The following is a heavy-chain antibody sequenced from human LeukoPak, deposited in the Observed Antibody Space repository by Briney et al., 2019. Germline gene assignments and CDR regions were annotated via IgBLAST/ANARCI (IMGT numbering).Heavy chain of an antibody. J-gene: IGHJ4*02. Sequence: GGSLRLSCAASGFTVSSNYMSWVRQAPGKGLEWVSTISGSGGSTYYADSVKGRFTISRDNSKNTLYLQINSLRADDTAVYYCAKRISYYFDYWGQGTLVTVSS. V-gene: IGHV3-23*01. CDR2: ISGSGGST. CDR1: GFTVSSNY. CDR3: AKRISYYFDY.